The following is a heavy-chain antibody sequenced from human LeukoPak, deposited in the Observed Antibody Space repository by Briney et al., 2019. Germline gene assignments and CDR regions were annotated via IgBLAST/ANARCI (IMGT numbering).Heavy chain of an antibody. V-gene: IGHV3-21*01. CDR1: GFTFSGYS. J-gene: IGHJ5*02. CDR3: ARDSSSWYEGWFDP. CDR2: ISSSSSYI. Sequence: PGGSLRLSCAASGFTFSGYSMNWVRQAPGKGLEWVSSISSSSSYIYYADSVKGRFTISRDNAKNSLYLQMNSLRAEDTAVYYCARDSSSWYEGWFDPWGQGTLVTVSS. D-gene: IGHD6-13*01.